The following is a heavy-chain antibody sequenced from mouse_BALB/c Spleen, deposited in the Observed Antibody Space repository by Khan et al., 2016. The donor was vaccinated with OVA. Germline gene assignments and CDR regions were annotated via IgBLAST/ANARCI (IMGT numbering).Heavy chain of an antibody. D-gene: IGHD3-3*01. CDR1: GYSITSDYA. CDR2: ISYSGST. CDR3: ARLGPGFTF. Sequence: EVLLQESGPGLVKPSQSLSLTCTVTGYSITSDYAWNWIRQFPGNKLEWMGYISYSGSTSYNPSLKSRISITRDTSKNQFFLQLNSVTTADTATFYCARLGPGFTFWGQGTLVTVSA. V-gene: IGHV3-2*02. J-gene: IGHJ3*01.